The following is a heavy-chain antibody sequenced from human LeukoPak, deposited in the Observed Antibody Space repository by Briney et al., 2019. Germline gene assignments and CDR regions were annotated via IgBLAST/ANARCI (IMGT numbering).Heavy chain of an antibody. CDR1: GGSFSGYY. V-gene: IGHV4-34*01. CDR3: ARARYTYYFDY. D-gene: IGHD1-14*01. J-gene: IGHJ4*02. CDR2: ISHSGST. Sequence: SETLSLTCAVYGGSFSGYYWSWIRQPPGKGLEWIGEISHSGSTNYNPSLKSRVTISVDTSKNQFSLKLSSVTAADTAVYYCARARYTYYFDYWGQGTLVTVSS.